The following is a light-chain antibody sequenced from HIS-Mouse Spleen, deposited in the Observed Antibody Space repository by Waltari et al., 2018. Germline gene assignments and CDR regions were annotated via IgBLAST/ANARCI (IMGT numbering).Light chain of an antibody. CDR1: SSDVGGYNY. V-gene: IGLV2-11*01. J-gene: IGLJ1*01. Sequence: QSALTQPRSVSGSPGQSVTISCTGTSSDVGGYNYVSWYKQHPGKAPNLMIYDVSKRPSRIPDRFSGSKSGNTASLPISGLQAEDEADYYCCSYAGSYFYVFGTGTKVSVL. CDR2: DVS. CDR3: CSYAGSYFYV.